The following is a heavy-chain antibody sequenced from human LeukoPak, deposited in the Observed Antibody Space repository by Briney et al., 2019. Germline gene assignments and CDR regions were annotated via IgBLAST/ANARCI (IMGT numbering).Heavy chain of an antibody. CDR2: INTGNGNT. CDR3: ARTVTVAGNWFDP. D-gene: IGHD6-19*01. Sequence: ASVKVSCKASGYTFTNYAMHWVRQAPGQRLEWMGWINTGNGNTKYSQKFQGRVTITRDTSASTAYMELSSLRSEDTAVYYCARTVTVAGNWFDPWGQGTLVTVSS. CDR1: GYTFTNYA. V-gene: IGHV1-3*04. J-gene: IGHJ5*02.